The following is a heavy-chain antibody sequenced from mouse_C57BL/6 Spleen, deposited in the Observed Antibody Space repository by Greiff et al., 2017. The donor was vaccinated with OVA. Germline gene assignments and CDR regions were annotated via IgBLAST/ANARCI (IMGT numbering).Heavy chain of an antibody. CDR2: ISSGSSTI. D-gene: IGHD1-1*01. CDR3: ARRGTTVVAEYYFDY. V-gene: IGHV5-17*01. CDR1: GFTFSDYG. Sequence: EVNVVESGGGLVKPGGSLKLSCAASGFTFSDYGMHWVRQAPEKGLEWVAYISSGSSTIYYADTGKGRFTISRDNAKNTLFLQMTSLRSEDTAMYYCARRGTTVVAEYYFDYWGQGTTLTVSS. J-gene: IGHJ2*01.